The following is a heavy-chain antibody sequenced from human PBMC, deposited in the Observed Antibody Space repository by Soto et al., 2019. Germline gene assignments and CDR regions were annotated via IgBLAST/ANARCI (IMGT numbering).Heavy chain of an antibody. CDR1: GGTFSSYA. CDR2: IIPIFGTA. V-gene: IGHV1-69*13. Sequence: GASVKVSCKASGGTFSSYAISWVRQAPGQGLEWMGGIIPIFGTANYAQKFQGRVTVTADESTSTAYMELSSLRSEDTAVYYCAVDYGGKGPVRFAYWGQGTLVTVSS. D-gene: IGHD4-17*01. J-gene: IGHJ4*02. CDR3: AVDYGGKGPVRFAY.